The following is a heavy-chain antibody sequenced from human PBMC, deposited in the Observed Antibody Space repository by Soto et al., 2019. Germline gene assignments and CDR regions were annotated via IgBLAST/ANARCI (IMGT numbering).Heavy chain of an antibody. V-gene: IGHV4-31*03. CDR1: GGSISSGGYY. Sequence: QVQLQESGPGLVKPSQTLSLTCTVSGGSISSGGYYWSWIRQHPGKGLEWIGYIYYSGSTYYNPSLKSRVTISVDTSMNQFSLKLSSVTAADTAVYYCARAYHEGFLAWFFGADGMDVWGQGTTVTVSS. CDR2: IYYSGST. J-gene: IGHJ6*02. CDR3: ARAYHEGFLAWFFGADGMDV. D-gene: IGHD3-3*01.